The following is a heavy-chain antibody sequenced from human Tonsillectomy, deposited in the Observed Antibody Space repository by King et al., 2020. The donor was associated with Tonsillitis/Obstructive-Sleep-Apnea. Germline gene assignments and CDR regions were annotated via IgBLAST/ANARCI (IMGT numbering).Heavy chain of an antibody. J-gene: IGHJ6*03. V-gene: IGHV4-59*08. CDR1: GGSISSYY. Sequence: VQLQESGPGLVKPSETLSLTCTVSGGSISSYYWSWIRQPPGKGLEWIGYIYYSGSTNYNPSLKSRVTISVDTSKNQFSLKLSSVTAADTAMYYCARHLVNYELWSGYYKDYHYYYMDVWGKGTTVTVSS. CDR2: IYYSGST. CDR3: ARHLVNYELWSGYYKDYHYYYMDV. D-gene: IGHD3-3*01.